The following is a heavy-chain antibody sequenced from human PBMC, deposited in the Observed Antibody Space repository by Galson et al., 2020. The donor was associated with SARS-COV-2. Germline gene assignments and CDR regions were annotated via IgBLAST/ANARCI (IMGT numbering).Heavy chain of an antibody. CDR2: IWYDGSNK. CDR3: AKQVSQYGSGWSYYFDY. Sequence: LSLTCAASGFTFSSYGMHWVRQAPGKGLEWVAVIWYDGSNKYYADSVKGRFTISRDNSKNTLYLQMNSLRAEDTAVYYCAKQVSQYGSGWSYYFDYWGQGTLVTVSS. D-gene: IGHD6-19*01. CDR1: GFTFSSYG. V-gene: IGHV3-33*06. J-gene: IGHJ4*02.